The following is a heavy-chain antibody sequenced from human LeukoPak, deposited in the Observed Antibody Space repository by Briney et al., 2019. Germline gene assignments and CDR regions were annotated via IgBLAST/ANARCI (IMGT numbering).Heavy chain of an antibody. CDR1: GGSFSGYY. CDR3: ARPYDGPYGMDV. J-gene: IGHJ6*02. V-gene: IGHV4-34*01. Sequence: SQTLSLTCAVYGGSFSGYYWSWIGQPPGKGLEWIGEMNHSGGTYYNPSLKSRVTISIAMSKNQFSLKLSSVTAADTAVYYCARPYDGPYGMDVWGQGTTVTVSS. CDR2: MNHSGGT. D-gene: IGHD2-8*01.